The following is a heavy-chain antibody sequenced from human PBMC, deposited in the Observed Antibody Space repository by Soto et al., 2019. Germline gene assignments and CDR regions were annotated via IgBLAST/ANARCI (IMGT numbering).Heavy chain of an antibody. Sequence: SETRSLTCTVSGGCISRRSMHWGWIRQPPGKGLEWIGNIYYSENTYYNPSLKSRVTISVDTSKNQFSLRLTSVTAADTAVYYCATHPPYGPLDHWGQGTLVTVSS. V-gene: IGHV4-39*01. CDR2: IYYSENT. J-gene: IGHJ4*02. D-gene: IGHD4-17*01. CDR3: ATHPPYGPLDH. CDR1: GGCISRRSMH.